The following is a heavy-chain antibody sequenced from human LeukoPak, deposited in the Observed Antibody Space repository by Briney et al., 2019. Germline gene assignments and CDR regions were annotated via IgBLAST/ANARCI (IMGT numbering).Heavy chain of an antibody. D-gene: IGHD3-9*01. CDR2: INTNTGNP. CDR1: GYTFTSYA. J-gene: IGHJ6*03. Sequence: PKASVKVSCKASGYTFTSYAMNWVRQAPGQGLEWMGWINTNTGNPTYAQGFTGRFVFSLDTSVSTAYLQISSLKAEDTAVYYCARVGHYDILTGYYVWDYMDVWGKGTTVTISS. CDR3: ARVGHYDILTGYYVWDYMDV. V-gene: IGHV7-4-1*02.